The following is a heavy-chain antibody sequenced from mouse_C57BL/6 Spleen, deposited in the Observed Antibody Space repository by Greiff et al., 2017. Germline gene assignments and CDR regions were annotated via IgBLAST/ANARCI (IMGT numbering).Heavy chain of an antibody. D-gene: IGHD2-2*01. Sequence: QVTLKESGPGILQSSQTLSLTCSFSGFSLSTSGMGVSWIRQPSGKGLVWLARIYWDDDKRYNPSLKSRLTISKDTSRNQVFLKITSVDTADTATYYCARTMVTYFDYWGQGTTLTVSS. V-gene: IGHV8-12*01. CDR1: GFSLSTSGMG. J-gene: IGHJ2*01. CDR2: IYWDDDK. CDR3: ARTMVTYFDY.